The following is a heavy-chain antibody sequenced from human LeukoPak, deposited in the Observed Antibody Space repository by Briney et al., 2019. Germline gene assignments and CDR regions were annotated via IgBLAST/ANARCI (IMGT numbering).Heavy chain of an antibody. CDR2: INHSGST. V-gene: IGHV4-34*01. CDR3: ARGAIVVVTAFDY. Sequence: SETLSLTCAVYGGSFSGYYWSWIRQPPGKGLEWIGEINHSGSTNYNPSLKSRVTISVDASKNQFSLKLSSVTAADTAVYYCARGAIVVVTAFDYWGQGTLVTVSS. D-gene: IGHD2-21*02. CDR1: GGSFSGYY. J-gene: IGHJ4*02.